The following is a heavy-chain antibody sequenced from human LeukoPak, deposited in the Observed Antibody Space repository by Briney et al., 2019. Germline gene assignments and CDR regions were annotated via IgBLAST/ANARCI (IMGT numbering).Heavy chain of an antibody. D-gene: IGHD6-19*01. Sequence: PSETLSLTCTVSGGSISSYYWSWIRHPPGKGLEWIGYIYYSGSTNYNPSLKSRVTISVDTSKNQFSLKLSSVTAADTAVYYCARVIAVAGGEFDYWGQGTLVTVSS. V-gene: IGHV4-59*01. CDR3: ARVIAVAGGEFDY. CDR1: GGSISSYY. CDR2: IYYSGST. J-gene: IGHJ4*02.